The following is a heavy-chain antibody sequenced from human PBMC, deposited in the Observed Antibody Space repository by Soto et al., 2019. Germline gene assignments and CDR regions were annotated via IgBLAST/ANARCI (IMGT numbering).Heavy chain of an antibody. V-gene: IGHV3-23*01. CDR3: ANPRAFGYDSSGLGAFDI. J-gene: IGHJ3*02. CDR2: ISGSGGST. D-gene: IGHD3-22*01. CDR1: GFNFRNYA. Sequence: PGGSLRLSCAGSGFNFRNYALTWVRQGPGKRLEWVSAISGSGGSTYYADSVKGRFTISRDNSKNTLYLQMNSLRAEDTAVYYCANPRAFGYDSSGLGAFDIWGQGTMVTVSS.